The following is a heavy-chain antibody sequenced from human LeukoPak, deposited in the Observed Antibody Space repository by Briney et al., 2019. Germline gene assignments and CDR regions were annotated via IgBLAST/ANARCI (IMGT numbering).Heavy chain of an antibody. Sequence: ASVKVSCKASGGTFSSYAISWVRQAPGQGLEWMGGIIPIFGTANYAQKFQGRVTITADKSTSTAYMELSSLRSEDTAVYYCARGRRGSSGWYANNDYYYMDVWGKGTTVTVSS. CDR1: GGTFSSYA. CDR2: IIPIFGTA. D-gene: IGHD6-19*01. CDR3: ARGRRGSSGWYANNDYYYMDV. J-gene: IGHJ6*03. V-gene: IGHV1-69*06.